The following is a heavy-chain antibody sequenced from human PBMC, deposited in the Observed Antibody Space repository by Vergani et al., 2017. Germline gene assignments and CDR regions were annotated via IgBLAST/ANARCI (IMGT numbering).Heavy chain of an antibody. Sequence: EVQLVESGGGLVQPGGSLRLSCAASGFTFSSYEMNWVRQAPGKGLEWVSYISSSGSTIYYADSVKGRFTISRDNAKNSLYLQLNSLRAEDTAVYYCAKVYYYYYGMDVGGQGTTVTVS. CDR1: GFTFSSYE. J-gene: IGHJ6*01. V-gene: IGHV3-48*03. CDR2: ISSSGSTI. CDR3: AKVYYYYYGMDV.